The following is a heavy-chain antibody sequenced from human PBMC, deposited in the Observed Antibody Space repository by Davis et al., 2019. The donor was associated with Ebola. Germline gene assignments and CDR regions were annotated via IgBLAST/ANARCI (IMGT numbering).Heavy chain of an antibody. D-gene: IGHD6-6*01. CDR1: GGSFSGYY. CDR2: INHSGST. V-gene: IGHV4-34*01. CDR3: ARGRRRWQLGVYYGMDV. J-gene: IGHJ6*02. Sequence: PGGSLRLSCAVYGGSFSGYYWSWIRQPPGKGLEWIGEINHSGSTNYNPSLKSRVTISVDTSKNQFSLKLSSVTAADTAVYYCARGRRRWQLGVYYGMDVWGQGTTVTVSS.